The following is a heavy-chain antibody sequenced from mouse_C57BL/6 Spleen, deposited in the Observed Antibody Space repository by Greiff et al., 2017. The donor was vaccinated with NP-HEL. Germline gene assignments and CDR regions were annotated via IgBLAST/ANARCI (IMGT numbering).Heavy chain of an antibody. V-gene: IGHV1-81*01. J-gene: IGHJ1*03. CDR3: ARQGWDGYSWYFDV. CDR2: IYPRSGNT. D-gene: IGHD2-3*01. Sequence: VKLQESGAELARPGASVKLSCKASGYTFTSYGISWVKQRTGQGLEWIGEIYPRSGNTYYNEKFKGKATLTADKSSSTAYMELRSLTSEDSAVYFCARQGWDGYSWYFDVWGTGTTVTVSS. CDR1: GYTFTSYG.